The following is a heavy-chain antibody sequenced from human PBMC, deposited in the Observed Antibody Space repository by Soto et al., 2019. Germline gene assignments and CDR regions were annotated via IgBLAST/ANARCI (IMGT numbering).Heavy chain of an antibody. J-gene: IGHJ5*02. CDR3: ARVQVAAPLVWFDP. V-gene: IGHV4-59*01. D-gene: IGHD6-13*01. Sequence: PSETLSLTCTVSGGSISSYYWSWIRQPPGKGLKWIRYIYYSGRTNYNPSIKSRVTISVYTSKNQFSLKLSSVTAADTAVYYCARVQVAAPLVWFDPWGQGTQVTVS. CDR1: GGSISSYY. CDR2: IYYSGRT.